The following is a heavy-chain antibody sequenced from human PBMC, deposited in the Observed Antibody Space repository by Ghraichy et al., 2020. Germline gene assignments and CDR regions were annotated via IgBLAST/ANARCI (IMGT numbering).Heavy chain of an antibody. CDR1: GFTFSDYY. Sequence: GESLNISCAASGFTFSDYYMSWIRQAPGKGLEWVSYISSSGSTIYYADSVKGRFTISRDNAKNSLYLQMNSLRAEDTAVYYCARDSYGYCSSTSCYNYYYYGMDVWGQGTTVTVSS. J-gene: IGHJ6*02. D-gene: IGHD2-2*02. V-gene: IGHV3-11*01. CDR2: ISSSGSTI. CDR3: ARDSYGYCSSTSCYNYYYYGMDV.